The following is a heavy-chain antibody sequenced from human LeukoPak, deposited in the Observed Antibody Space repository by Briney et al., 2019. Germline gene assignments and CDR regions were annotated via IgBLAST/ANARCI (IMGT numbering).Heavy chain of an antibody. J-gene: IGHJ6*03. CDR2: IKQDGSEK. Sequence: GGSLRLSCAASGFTFSSYWMSWVRQAPGKGLEWVANIKQDGSEKYYVDSVKGRFTISRDNAKNSLYLQMNSLRAEDTAVYYCARCPFYYDFWSGYYYYYYMDVWGKGTTVTVSS. V-gene: IGHV3-7*01. CDR3: ARCPFYYDFWSGYYYYYYMDV. D-gene: IGHD3-3*01. CDR1: GFTFSSYW.